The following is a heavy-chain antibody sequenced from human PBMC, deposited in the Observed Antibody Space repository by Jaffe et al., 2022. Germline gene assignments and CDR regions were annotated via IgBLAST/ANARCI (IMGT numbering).Heavy chain of an antibody. D-gene: IGHD3-16*01. V-gene: IGHV1-2*06. Sequence: QVQLVQSGAEVKKPGASVKVSCKASGYTFTGYYMHWVRQAPGQGLEWMGRINPNSGGTNYAQKFQGRVTMTRDTSISTAYMELSRLRSDDTAVYYCAKGLGMITFLDRDAFDIWGQGTMVTVSS. CDR1: GYTFTGYY. CDR3: AKGLGMITFLDRDAFDI. CDR2: INPNSGGT. J-gene: IGHJ3*02.